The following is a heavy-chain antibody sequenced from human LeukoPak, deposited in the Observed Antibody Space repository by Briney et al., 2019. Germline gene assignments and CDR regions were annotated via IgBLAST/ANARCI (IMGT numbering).Heavy chain of an antibody. Sequence: PGRSLRLSCAASGFTFSSYAMHWVRQAPGKGLEWVAVISYDGSNKYYADSVKGRFTISRDNSKNTLYLQMNSLRAEDTAVYYCARDNRYSSGWYDYWGQGTLVTVSS. CDR2: ISYDGSNK. V-gene: IGHV3-30-3*01. CDR3: ARDNRYSSGWYDY. J-gene: IGHJ4*02. CDR1: GFTFSSYA. D-gene: IGHD6-19*01.